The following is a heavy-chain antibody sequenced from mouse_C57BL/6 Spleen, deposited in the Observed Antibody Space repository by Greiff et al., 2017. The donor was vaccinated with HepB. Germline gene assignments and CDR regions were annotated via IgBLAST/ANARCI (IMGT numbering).Heavy chain of an antibody. CDR2: IDPSDSYT. CDR3: ERGGSSPYYFDY. J-gene: IGHJ2*01. D-gene: IGHD1-1*01. Sequence: VQLQQPGAELVMPGASVKLSCKASGYTFTSYWMHWVKQRPGQGLEWIGEIDPSDSYTNYNQKFKGKSTLTVDKSSSTAYMQLSSLTSEDSAVYYCERGGSSPYYFDYWGQGTTLTVSS. CDR1: GYTFTSYW. V-gene: IGHV1-69*01.